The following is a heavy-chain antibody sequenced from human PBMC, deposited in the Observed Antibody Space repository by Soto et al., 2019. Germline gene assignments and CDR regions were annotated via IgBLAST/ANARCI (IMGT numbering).Heavy chain of an antibody. J-gene: IGHJ4*02. V-gene: IGHV4-4*02. CDR1: GGSISSSNW. CDR3: ARDQGYGGNFNY. CDR2: IYHSGST. D-gene: IGHD4-17*01. Sequence: QVQLQESGPGLVKPSGTLSLTCAVSGGSISSSNWWSWVRQPPAKGLEWIGEIYHSGSTNYNPSLKSRVTISVDKSKDHFSLELSSVTGADTAVYYCARDQGYGGNFNYWGQGSLVTLSS.